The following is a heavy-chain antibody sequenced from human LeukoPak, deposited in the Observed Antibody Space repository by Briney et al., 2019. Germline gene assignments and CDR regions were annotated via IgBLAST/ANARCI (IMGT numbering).Heavy chain of an antibody. CDR1: GFTFRSYG. Sequence: GGSLRLSCVASGFTFRSYGMHRVRQAPGKGLEWVAVIWYDGNNKYYADSVKGRFTISKDNSKNTLYLQMNSLRAEDTAVYYCARELTYYYDSSGYYSPYFDYWGQGTLVTVSS. CDR3: ARELTYYYDSSGYYSPYFDY. V-gene: IGHV3-33*01. D-gene: IGHD3-22*01. CDR2: IWYDGNNK. J-gene: IGHJ4*02.